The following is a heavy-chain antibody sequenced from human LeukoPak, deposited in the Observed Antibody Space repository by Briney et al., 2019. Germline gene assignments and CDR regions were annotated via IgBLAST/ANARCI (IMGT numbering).Heavy chain of an antibody. CDR3: AKALRDSSGFYIYYGMDV. V-gene: IGHV3-9*01. J-gene: IGHJ6*02. Sequence: GGSLRLSCSASGFTFDDYAMYWVRQAPGKGLEWVSGITWNSRIVAYADSVKGRFTISRDNAKNSLYLQMNSLRAEDTALYYCAKALRDSSGFYIYYGMDVWGQGTTVTVSS. CDR1: GFTFDDYA. CDR2: ITWNSRIV. D-gene: IGHD3-22*01.